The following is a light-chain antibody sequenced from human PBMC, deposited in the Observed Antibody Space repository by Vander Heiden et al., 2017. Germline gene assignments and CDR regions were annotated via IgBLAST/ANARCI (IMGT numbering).Light chain of an antibody. CDR1: QSVSSN. CDR3: QQYHNWPPYT. Sequence: EIVMTPSPATLSVSPGERTTLSCSASQSVSSNLAWYQHKPGEAPRLLIYGASTRATGIPARFSSSGSGTEFTLTISSLQSEDFAVYSCQQYHNWPPYTFGQGTKLEIK. V-gene: IGKV3-15*01. J-gene: IGKJ2*01. CDR2: GAS.